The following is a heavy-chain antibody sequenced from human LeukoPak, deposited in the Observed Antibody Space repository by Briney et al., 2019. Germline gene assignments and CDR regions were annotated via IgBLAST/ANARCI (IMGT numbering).Heavy chain of an antibody. J-gene: IGHJ5*02. CDR1: GFTLSSYA. Sequence: GSSLRLSRAPSGFTLSSYAMHWVRQAPGKGREWVAVISYDGSNKYYADSVKGRFTISRDNSKNTLYLQMNSLGAEDTAVYYCARDLTRRGWFDPWGQGTLVTVSS. CDR2: ISYDGSNK. CDR3: ARDLTRRGWFDP. D-gene: IGHD3-9*01. V-gene: IGHV3-30*04.